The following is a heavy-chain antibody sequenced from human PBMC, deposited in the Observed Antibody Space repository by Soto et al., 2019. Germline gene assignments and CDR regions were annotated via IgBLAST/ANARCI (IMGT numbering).Heavy chain of an antibody. CDR3: ARDQYYYDSSGYSLAEYFQH. CDR2: INPNSGGT. Sequence: ASVKVSCKASGYTFTGYYMHWVRQAPGQGLEWMGWINPNSGGTNYAQKFQGRVTMTRDTSISTAYMELSRLRSDDTAVYYCARDQYYYDSSGYSLAEYFQHWGQGTLVTAPQ. CDR1: GYTFTGYY. D-gene: IGHD3-22*01. V-gene: IGHV1-2*02. J-gene: IGHJ1*01.